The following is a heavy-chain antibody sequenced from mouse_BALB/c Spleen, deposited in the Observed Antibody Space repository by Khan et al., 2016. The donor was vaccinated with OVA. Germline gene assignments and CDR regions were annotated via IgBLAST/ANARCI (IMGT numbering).Heavy chain of an antibody. CDR3: ACELRGFAY. J-gene: IGHJ3*01. D-gene: IGHD1-1*01. CDR2: ISYSGNT. Sequence: EVKLEESGPSLVKPSQTLSLTCSVTGDSITRGYWNWIRKFPGNKLDYMGYISYSGNTYCNPSLKSRISITRDTSKNQYYLQLNSVTTEDTATYDCACELRGFAYWGQGTLVTVSA. V-gene: IGHV3-8*02. CDR1: GDSITRGY.